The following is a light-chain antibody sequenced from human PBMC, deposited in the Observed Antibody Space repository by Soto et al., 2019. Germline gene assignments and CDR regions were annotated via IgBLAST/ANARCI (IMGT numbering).Light chain of an antibody. CDR1: QSVGIK. V-gene: IGKV3-15*01. CDR3: QQRSNWPPEIT. J-gene: IGKJ5*01. Sequence: EIVMTQSPATLSVSPGERATLSCRASQSVGIKVTWYQQKPGQAPRLLMSGPSTRATGIPARFSGSGSGTEFTLTISSLQSEDFAVYYCQQRSNWPPEITFGQGTRLEI. CDR2: GPS.